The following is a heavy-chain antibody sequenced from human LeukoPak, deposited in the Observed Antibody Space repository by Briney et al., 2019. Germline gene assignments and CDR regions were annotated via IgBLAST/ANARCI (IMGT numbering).Heavy chain of an antibody. J-gene: IGHJ4*02. CDR1: VFTFISYV. Sequence: GRALRLSFAATVFTFISYVMHAVRQAPARGGEGVAVISYDGSNKYYAVSVKGRFTSSIDNSKDTLYLQMNSLRAEDTAVYYCARGGWELLHRDGWEANYWGQGTLVTVSS. D-gene: IGHD1-26*01. V-gene: IGHV3-30-3*01. CDR2: ISYDGSNK. CDR3: ARGGWELLHRDGWEANY.